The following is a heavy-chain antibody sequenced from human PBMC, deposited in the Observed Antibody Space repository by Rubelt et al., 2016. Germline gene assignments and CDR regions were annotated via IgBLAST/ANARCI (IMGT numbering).Heavy chain of an antibody. V-gene: IGHV4-34*01. J-gene: IGHJ4*02. D-gene: IGHD4-17*01. CDR3: ARGRDGDRMGC. CDR2: INHSGST. CDR1: GGSFSGYY. Sequence: QVQLQQWGAGLLKPSETLSLACAVYGGSFSGYYWSWILQPPGKGLEWIGEINHSGSTYYNPSLKSRVTISVDTSKNQFSLKRGSVTAADTAVYYCARGRDGDRMGCWGQGTLVTVSS.